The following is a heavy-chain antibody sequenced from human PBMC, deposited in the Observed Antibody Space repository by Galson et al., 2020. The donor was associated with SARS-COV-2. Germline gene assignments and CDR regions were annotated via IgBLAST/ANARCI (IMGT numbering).Heavy chain of an antibody. D-gene: IGHD3-22*01. J-gene: IGHJ4*02. CDR1: GYTFTSNG. CDR2: NT. CDR3: ARFSYRSGYPSFDY. Sequence: ASVKVSCKASGYTFTSNGISWMRQAPGQGLEWMGWNTNYAQKFQGRVTMTTDTSTTTAYMELMGLRSDDTAVYYCARFSYRSGYPSFDYWGQGTLVTVSS. V-gene: IGHV1-18*01.